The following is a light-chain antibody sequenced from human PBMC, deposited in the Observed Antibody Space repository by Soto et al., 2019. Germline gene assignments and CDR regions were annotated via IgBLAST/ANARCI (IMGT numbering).Light chain of an antibody. CDR3: QQYNTWPLT. CDR1: QSVSSN. J-gene: IGKJ3*01. CDR2: DAS. Sequence: ETVMTQSPATLSVSPGERPTLSCRASQSVSSNLAWNQQKPGQAPRLLIYDASTRAPGNPAWFSGSGSGTEFTLTISSLQSEDFAIYYCQQYNTWPLTFGPGTKVDIK. V-gene: IGKV3-15*01.